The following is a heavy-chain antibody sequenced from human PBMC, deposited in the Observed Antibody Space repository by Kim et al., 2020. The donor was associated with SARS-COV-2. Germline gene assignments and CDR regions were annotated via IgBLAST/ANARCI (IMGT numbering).Heavy chain of an antibody. D-gene: IGHD5-12*01. V-gene: IGHV4-59*01. Sequence: SETLSLTCTVSGGSISSYYRSWIRQPPGKGLEWIGYIYYSGSTNYNPSLKSRVTISVDTSKNQFSLKLSSVTAADTAVYYCARDPRGWLQPTAYWYFDLWGRGTLVTVSS. CDR3: ARDPRGWLQPTAYWYFDL. J-gene: IGHJ2*01. CDR1: GGSISSYY. CDR2: IYYSGST.